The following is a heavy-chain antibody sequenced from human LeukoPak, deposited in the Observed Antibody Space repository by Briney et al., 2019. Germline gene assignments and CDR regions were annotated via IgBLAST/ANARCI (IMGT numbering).Heavy chain of an antibody. CDR1: GGSISSYY. Sequence: SETLSLTCTVSGGSISSYYWSWIRQPPGKGLEWIGYTYYNRSTNYNPSLKSRVTISVDTSKDQFSLKLSSVTAADTAVYYCARGGGYFLIDAFDIWGLGTMVTVSS. V-gene: IGHV4-59*01. CDR3: ARGGGYFLIDAFDI. J-gene: IGHJ3*02. CDR2: TYYNRST. D-gene: IGHD3-22*01.